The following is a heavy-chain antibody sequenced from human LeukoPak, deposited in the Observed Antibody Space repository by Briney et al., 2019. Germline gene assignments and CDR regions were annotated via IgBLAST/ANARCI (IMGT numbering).Heavy chain of an antibody. Sequence: SGGSLRLSCAASGFTFSSSWMHWVRQAPGKGLVWVSHINSDGSRTNYADSVKGRFTISRDNAKNMVFLQMNSLRAEDTAMYYCGRGFLGPEFWGQGTLVTVSS. CDR1: GFTFSSSW. CDR2: INSDGSRT. D-gene: IGHD3-3*01. CDR3: GRGFLGPEF. J-gene: IGHJ4*02. V-gene: IGHV3-74*01.